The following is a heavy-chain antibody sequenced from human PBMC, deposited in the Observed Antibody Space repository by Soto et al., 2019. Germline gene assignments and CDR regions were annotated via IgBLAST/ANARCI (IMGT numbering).Heavy chain of an antibody. J-gene: IGHJ5*02. Sequence: QVQLVESGGGVVQPGRSLRLSCAASGFTFSSYGMHWVRQAPGKGLEWVAVISYDGSNKYYADSVKGRFTISRDNSKKTLYLQMNSLRAEDTAVYYCAKVFAKLEASFWFDPWGQGTLVTVSS. CDR3: AKVFAKLEASFWFDP. CDR2: ISYDGSNK. V-gene: IGHV3-30*18. CDR1: GFTFSSYG. D-gene: IGHD1-1*01.